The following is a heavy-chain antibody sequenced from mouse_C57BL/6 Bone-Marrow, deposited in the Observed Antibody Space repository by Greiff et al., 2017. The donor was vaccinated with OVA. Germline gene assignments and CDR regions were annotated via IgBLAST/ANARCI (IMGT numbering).Heavy chain of an antibody. Sequence: EVKLMESGGGLVKPGGSLKLSCAASGFTFSDYGMHWVRQAPEKGLEWVAYISSGSSTIYYADTVKGRFTISRDNAKNTLFLQMTSLRSEDTAMYYCARAHTNYGVDYWGQGTTLTVSS. J-gene: IGHJ2*01. V-gene: IGHV5-17*01. CDR3: ARAHTNYGVDY. CDR2: ISSGSSTI. CDR1: GFTFSDYG. D-gene: IGHD2-5*01.